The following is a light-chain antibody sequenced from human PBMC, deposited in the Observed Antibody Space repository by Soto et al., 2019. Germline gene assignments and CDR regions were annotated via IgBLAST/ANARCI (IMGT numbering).Light chain of an antibody. CDR2: GAS. J-gene: IGKJ3*01. Sequence: EIVMTQSPATLSVSPWERATLSCRASQSVSTDLAWYQQKPGQAPRSLSYGASTRATGIPARFSGSGSGTEFTLTINSLQSEDLAVYYCHQYNDWPRFTFGPGTKVEIK. CDR1: QSVSTD. V-gene: IGKV3-15*01. CDR3: HQYNDWPRFT.